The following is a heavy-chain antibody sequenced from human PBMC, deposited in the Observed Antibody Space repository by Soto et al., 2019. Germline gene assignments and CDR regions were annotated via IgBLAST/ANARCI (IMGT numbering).Heavy chain of an antibody. Sequence: PGGSLRLSCAASGFTFSNYEVNWVRQAPGKGLEWVSYISASGSTIYYADSVKGRFTISRDNAKNSLYLQMNSLRAEDTAVYYCARDLVVLKDVLLVPAATGDYYYYGMDVWGQGTTVTVSS. J-gene: IGHJ6*02. D-gene: IGHD2-2*01. V-gene: IGHV3-48*03. CDR2: ISASGSTI. CDR1: GFTFSNYE. CDR3: ARDLVVLKDVLLVPAATGDYYYYGMDV.